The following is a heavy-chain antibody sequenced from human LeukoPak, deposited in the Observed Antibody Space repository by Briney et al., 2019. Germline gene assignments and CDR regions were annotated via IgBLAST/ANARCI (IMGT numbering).Heavy chain of an antibody. J-gene: IGHJ4*02. CDR1: GYTFTGYY. V-gene: IGHV1-2*02. D-gene: IGHD3-10*01. Sequence: ASVKVFCKASGYTFTGYYMHWVRQAPGQGLEWMGWINPNSCGTNYAQKFQGRVTMTRDTSISTDYMGLSRLRSDDTAVYYSARVLYTLWFGEPGYDSFDYWGQGTLVTVSS. CDR2: INPNSCGT. CDR3: ARVLYTLWFGEPGYDSFDY.